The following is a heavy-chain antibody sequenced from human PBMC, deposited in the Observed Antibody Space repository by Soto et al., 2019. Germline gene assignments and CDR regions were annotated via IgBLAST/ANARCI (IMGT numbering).Heavy chain of an antibody. J-gene: IGHJ6*02. D-gene: IGHD4-4*01. Sequence: SETLSLTCTVSGGSISSGGYYWSWIRQHPGKGLEWIGYIYYSGSTYYNPSLKCRVTISVDTSKNQFSLKLSSVTAADTAVYYCARTDDYSNYYYYGMDVWGQGTTVTVSS. CDR3: ARTDDYSNYYYYGMDV. CDR1: GGSISSGGYY. V-gene: IGHV4-31*03. CDR2: IYYSGST.